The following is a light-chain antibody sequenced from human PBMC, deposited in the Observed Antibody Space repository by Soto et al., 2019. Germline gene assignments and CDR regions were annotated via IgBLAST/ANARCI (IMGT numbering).Light chain of an antibody. Sequence: EVVMTQSPAPLSVSPGEGGTPSRRASQTISNDLAWYQQTPGQAPRLLIYGASTRATGVPARFSGGGSGTEFTLTISSLQSEDFAFYYCQQNNKWPPVTFGGGTKVDIK. V-gene: IGKV3-15*01. CDR3: QQNNKWPPVT. CDR1: QTISND. CDR2: GAS. J-gene: IGKJ4*01.